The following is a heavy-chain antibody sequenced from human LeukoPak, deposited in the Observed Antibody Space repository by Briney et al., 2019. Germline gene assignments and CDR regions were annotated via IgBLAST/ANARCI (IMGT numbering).Heavy chain of an antibody. D-gene: IGHD2-2*02. CDR1: GYTFTSYD. V-gene: IGHV1-8*01. J-gene: IGHJ5*02. CDR2: MNPNSGNT. Sequence: ASVKVSCKASGYTFTSYDINWVRQATGQGLEWMGWMNPNSGNTGYAQKFQGRVTMTRNTSISTAYMELSSLRSEDTAVYYCASGGRYCSNTSCYIWFDPWGQGTLVTVSS. CDR3: ASGGRYCSNTSCYIWFDP.